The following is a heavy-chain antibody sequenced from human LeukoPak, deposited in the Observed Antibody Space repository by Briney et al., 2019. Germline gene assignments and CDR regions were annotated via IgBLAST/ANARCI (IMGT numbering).Heavy chain of an antibody. CDR2: INPDHDVT. V-gene: IGHV1-2*02. Sequence: ASVKVSCKASGYTFTDYSMHWVRQAPGQGLEWMGWINPDHDVTNSAQKFQGRVTVSSDTSVSTAYMEMRRLTSVDTAVYFCARVTRGSDRFGSGWFYFDSWGQGTLVTVSS. CDR1: GYTFTDYS. J-gene: IGHJ4*02. D-gene: IGHD6-13*01. CDR3: ARVTRGSDRFGSGWFYFDS.